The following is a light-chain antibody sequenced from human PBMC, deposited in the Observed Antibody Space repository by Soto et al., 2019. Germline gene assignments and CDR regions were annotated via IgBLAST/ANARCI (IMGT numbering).Light chain of an antibody. Sequence: QSVLTQPPPVSGAPGQRVTISCTGSSSNIGAGYDVHWYQQLPGTAPKLLIYGNSNRPSGVPDRFSGSKSGTSASLAITGLQAEDVADYYCQSYDSSLSGVVFGGGTKLTVL. CDR2: GNS. CDR1: SSNIGAGYD. CDR3: QSYDSSLSGVV. J-gene: IGLJ2*01. V-gene: IGLV1-40*01.